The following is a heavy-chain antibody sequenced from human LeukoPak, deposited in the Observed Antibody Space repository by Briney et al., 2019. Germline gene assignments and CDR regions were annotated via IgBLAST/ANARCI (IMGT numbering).Heavy chain of an antibody. CDR1: GFTFSSYG. D-gene: IGHD3-22*01. Sequence: PGRSLRLSCAASGFTFSSYGMHWVRQAPGKGLEWVAVIWYDGSNKYYADSVKGRFTISRDNSKNTLYLQMNSLRAEDTAVYYCARTYYDSSGYYIDYWGQGTLVTVSS. CDR3: ARTYYDSSGYYIDY. J-gene: IGHJ4*02. CDR2: IWYDGSNK. V-gene: IGHV3-33*01.